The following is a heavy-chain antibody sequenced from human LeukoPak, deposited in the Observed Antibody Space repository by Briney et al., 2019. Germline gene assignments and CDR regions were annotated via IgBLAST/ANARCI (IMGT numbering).Heavy chain of an antibody. CDR1: GFTFSSYG. V-gene: IGHV3-30*02. D-gene: IGHD2-15*01. Sequence: GGSLRLSCAASGFTFSSYGMHWVRQAPGKGLEWVAFIRYDGSNKYYADSVKGRFTISRDNSKNTLYLQMNSLRAEDTAVYYCASSGAGRYDTFDYWGQGTLVTVSS. CDR2: IRYDGSNK. J-gene: IGHJ4*02. CDR3: ASSGAGRYDTFDY.